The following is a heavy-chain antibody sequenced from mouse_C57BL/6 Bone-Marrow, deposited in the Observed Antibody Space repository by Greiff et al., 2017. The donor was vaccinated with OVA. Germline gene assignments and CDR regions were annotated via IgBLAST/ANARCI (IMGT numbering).Heavy chain of an antibody. CDR2: ISYSGST. V-gene: IGHV3-8*01. D-gene: IGHD1-1*01. CDR1: GYSITSDY. Sequence: EVKLQESGPGLAKPSQTLSLTCSVTGYSITSDYWNWIRKFPGNKLEYMWYISYSGSTYYNPSLKSRISITRDTSKNQYYLQLNSVTTEDTATYYCARYPNDGSSYWYFDVWGTGTTVTVSS. CDR3: ARYPNDGSSYWYFDV. J-gene: IGHJ1*03.